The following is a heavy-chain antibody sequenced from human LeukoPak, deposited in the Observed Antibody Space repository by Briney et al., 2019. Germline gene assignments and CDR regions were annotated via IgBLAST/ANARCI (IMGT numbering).Heavy chain of an antibody. Sequence: GGSLRLSCAASGFAFSSYGMHWVRQAPGKGLEWVAVISYDGSNKYYADSVKGRFTISRDNSKNTLYLQMNSLRAEDTAVYYCAKGGPLFPGYFDYWGQGTLVTVSS. CDR2: ISYDGSNK. CDR3: AKGGPLFPGYFDY. V-gene: IGHV3-30*18. J-gene: IGHJ4*02. D-gene: IGHD2-21*01. CDR1: GFAFSSYG.